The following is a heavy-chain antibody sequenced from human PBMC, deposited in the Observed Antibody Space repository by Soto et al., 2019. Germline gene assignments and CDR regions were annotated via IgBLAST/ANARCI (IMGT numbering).Heavy chain of an antibody. CDR3: ARLYFDSSDYYPDY. D-gene: IGHD3-22*01. CDR2: SRNKANSYTT. J-gene: IGHJ4*02. CDR1: GFTFGDHY. V-gene: IGHV3-72*01. Sequence: GGSLRLSCAASGFTFGDHYLDWVRQAPGKGLEWVGRSRNKANSYTTEYAASVKGRFTISRDDSKNSLYLQMNSLKTEDTAVYYCARLYFDSSDYYPDYWGQGTLVTVSS.